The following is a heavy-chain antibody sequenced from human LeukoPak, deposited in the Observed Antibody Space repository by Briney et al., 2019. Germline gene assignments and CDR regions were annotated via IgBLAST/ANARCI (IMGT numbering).Heavy chain of an antibody. Sequence: GASVKVSCKASGYTFTNYYMHWVRQAPGQGLEWMGIISPTTGNTKYAQKFQGRVTMTRDTSTSTMYMELSSLRSEDTALYYCARDSELTATSNYLDYWGQGTLVTVS. CDR2: ISPTTGNT. CDR3: ARDSELTATSNYLDY. J-gene: IGHJ4*02. V-gene: IGHV1-46*01. CDR1: GYTFTNYY. D-gene: IGHD2-21*02.